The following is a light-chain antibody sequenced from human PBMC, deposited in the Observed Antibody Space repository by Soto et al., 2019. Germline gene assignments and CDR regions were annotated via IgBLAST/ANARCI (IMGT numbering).Light chain of an antibody. CDR1: QSVDSS. V-gene: IGKV3-11*01. J-gene: IGKJ4*01. CDR2: DAS. Sequence: EIILTQSPATLSLSLGERATLSCRASQSVDSSLAWYQQKPGQAPRLVIYDASNRATGIPARFSGSGSGTDFTLTISSLEPEDFAVYYCQQRKSWPPITFGGGTTVEIK. CDR3: QQRKSWPPIT.